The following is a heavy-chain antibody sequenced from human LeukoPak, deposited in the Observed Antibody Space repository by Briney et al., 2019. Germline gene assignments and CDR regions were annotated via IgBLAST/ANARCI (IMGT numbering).Heavy chain of an antibody. V-gene: IGHV3-30*02. J-gene: IGHJ4*02. CDR2: IRYDGSNK. Sequence: GGSLRLSCAASGFTFSSYGMHWVRQAPGKGLEWVAFIRYDGSNKYYADSVKGRFTISRDNSKNTLYLQMNSLRAEDTAVYYCAKATDFWSGYGIAYWGQGTLVTVSS. CDR3: AKATDFWSGYGIAY. D-gene: IGHD3-3*01. CDR1: GFTFSSYG.